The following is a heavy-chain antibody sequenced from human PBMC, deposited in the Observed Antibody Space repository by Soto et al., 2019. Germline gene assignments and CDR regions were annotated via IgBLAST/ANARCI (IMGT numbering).Heavy chain of an antibody. CDR2: IYPGDFDT. J-gene: IGHJ6*02. CDR1: GYSFASYW. Sequence: WESLKISCQGSGYSFASYWIGWGRQMPGKDLEWMGIIYPGDFDTRYSPSFQGQVTISADKSLRTAYLQWTSLKASDTALYYCARTRSFTLGFYYDGMDVWGQGTTVTVSS. CDR3: ARTRSFTLGFYYDGMDV. V-gene: IGHV5-51*01. D-gene: IGHD6-6*01.